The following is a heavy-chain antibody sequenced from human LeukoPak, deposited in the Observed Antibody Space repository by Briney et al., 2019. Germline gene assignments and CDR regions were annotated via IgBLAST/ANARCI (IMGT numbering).Heavy chain of an antibody. V-gene: IGHV1-2*06. CDR3: ARASTPLDFWSGYATYYYYYMDV. J-gene: IGHJ6*03. CDR1: GYTFTGYY. Sequence: ASVKVSCKASGYTFTGYYMHWVRQAPGQGLEWMGRINPNSGGTNYAQKFQGRVTMTRDTSISTAYMELSRLRSDDTAVYYCARASTPLDFWSGYATYYYYYMDVWGKGTTVTVSS. CDR2: INPNSGGT. D-gene: IGHD3-3*01.